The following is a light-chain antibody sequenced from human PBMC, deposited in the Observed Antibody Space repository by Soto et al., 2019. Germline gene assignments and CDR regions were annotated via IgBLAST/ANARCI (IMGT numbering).Light chain of an antibody. CDR1: QTISTW. CDR2: KAS. Sequence: DIQMTQSPSTLSASVGDRVTITCRASQTISTWLAWYQQKPGRAPKLLIYKASSLESGVPSRFSGSGYGTEFTLTISILQPDDFANYYCQQYNSYWTFGQGTKVEIK. J-gene: IGKJ1*01. CDR3: QQYNSYWT. V-gene: IGKV1-5*03.